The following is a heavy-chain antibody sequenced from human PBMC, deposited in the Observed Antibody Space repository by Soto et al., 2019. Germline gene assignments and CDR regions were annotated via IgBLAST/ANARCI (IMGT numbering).Heavy chain of an antibody. CDR1: GGSVSSGSYY. V-gene: IGHV4-61*01. D-gene: IGHD4-17*01. CDR3: ARVGVTTVVTGFDP. CDR2: IYYSGST. J-gene: IGHJ5*02. Sequence: QVQLQESGPGLVKPSETLSLTCTVSGGSVSSGSYYWSWIGQPPGKGLEWIGYIYYSGSTNYNPSLKSRVTISVDTSKNQFSLKLSSVTAADTAVYYCARVGVTTVVTGFDPWGQGTLVTVSS.